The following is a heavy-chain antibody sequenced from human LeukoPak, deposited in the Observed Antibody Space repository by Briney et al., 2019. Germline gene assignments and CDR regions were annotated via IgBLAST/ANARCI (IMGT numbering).Heavy chain of an antibody. CDR1: GFTFSTYG. CDR3: ARDLSGHYTVDY. J-gene: IGHJ4*02. Sequence: GGSLRLSCAASGFTFSTYGMHWVRQAPGKGLEWVAVISYDGSAKYYADSVKGRFTISRDDSKNTLYLQMNSLRAEDTAVFYCARDLSGHYTVDYWGQGTLVTVSS. CDR2: ISYDGSAK. D-gene: IGHD3-22*01. V-gene: IGHV3-30*19.